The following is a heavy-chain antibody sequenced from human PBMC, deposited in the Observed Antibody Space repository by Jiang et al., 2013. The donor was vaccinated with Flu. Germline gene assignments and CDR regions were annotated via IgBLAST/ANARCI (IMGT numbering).Heavy chain of an antibody. Sequence: SGAEVKKPGASVKVSCKASGYTFTSYGISWVRQAPGQGLEWMGWISAYNGNTNYAQKLQGRVTMTTDTSTSTAYMELRSLRSDDTAVYYCARVLRGEWELLGWFDPWGQGTLVTVSS. CDR2: ISAYNGNT. D-gene: IGHD1-26*01. CDR1: GYTFTSYG. CDR3: ARVLRGEWELLGWFDP. J-gene: IGHJ5*02. V-gene: IGHV1-18*01.